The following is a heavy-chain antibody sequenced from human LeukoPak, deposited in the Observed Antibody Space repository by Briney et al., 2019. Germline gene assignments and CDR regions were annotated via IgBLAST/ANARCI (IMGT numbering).Heavy chain of an antibody. CDR3: KGATTTFDI. CDR1: GLTLTNAW. J-gene: IGHJ3*02. V-gene: IGHV3-15*01. Sequence: GGSLRLSCTASGLTLTNAWGSWVRQAPGKGLEWVGRIKSQSDGGTTDYAAPVSGRFTISRDDSKNTVYLQMSGLKTEDTAMYYCKGATTTFDIWGQGTMVTVSS. D-gene: IGHD1-26*01. CDR2: IKSQSDGGTT.